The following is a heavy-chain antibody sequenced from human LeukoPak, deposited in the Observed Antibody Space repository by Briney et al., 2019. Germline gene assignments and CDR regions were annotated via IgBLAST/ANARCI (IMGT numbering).Heavy chain of an antibody. Sequence: SETLSLTCTVSSGSISRSSYYWGWIRQTPGMGLEWIGSVSYSGNTDYNPSLKSRVTISVDTSKNLFSLRLTSVTAADTAVYYCARDYRVSLSDTSPDDAFDVWGQGTVVTVSS. V-gene: IGHV4-39*07. CDR1: SGSISRSSYY. CDR3: ARDYRVSLSDTSPDDAFDV. D-gene: IGHD3-16*02. CDR2: VSYSGNT. J-gene: IGHJ3*01.